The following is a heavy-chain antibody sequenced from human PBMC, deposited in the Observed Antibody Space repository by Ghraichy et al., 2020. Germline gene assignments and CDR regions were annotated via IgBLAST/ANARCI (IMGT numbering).Heavy chain of an antibody. CDR1: GFTFNNAW. D-gene: IGHD1-26*01. Sequence: GGSLRLSCAASGFTFNNAWMNWVRQAPGKGLEWVGRIKSTREGWTTDYAAPVKGRFTISRDDSKNTLYLQMNSLKTEDTAVYYCSTGLRWDLLQRAYFDYWGQGTLVAVSS. CDR3: STGLRWDLLQRAYFDY. J-gene: IGHJ4*02. CDR2: IKSTREGWTT. V-gene: IGHV3-15*01.